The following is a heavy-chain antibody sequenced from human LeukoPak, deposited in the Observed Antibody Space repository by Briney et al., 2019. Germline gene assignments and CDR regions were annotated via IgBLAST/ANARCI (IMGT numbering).Heavy chain of an antibody. J-gene: IGHJ4*02. CDR2: ITDVGST. CDR3: ARGEIQLWLTLCYFDY. D-gene: IGHD5-18*01. Sequence: GGSLRLSCAASGFTFSSYWMHWVRQAPGKGLEWVSSITDVGSTYYADSVKGRFTISRDNSKSTFYLQMNSLRTDDMALYFCARGEIQLWLTLCYFDYWGQGTLVTVSS. CDR1: GFTFSSYW. V-gene: IGHV3-23*01.